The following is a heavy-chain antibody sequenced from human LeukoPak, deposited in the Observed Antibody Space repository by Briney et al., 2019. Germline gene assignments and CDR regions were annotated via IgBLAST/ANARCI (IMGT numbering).Heavy chain of an antibody. CDR2: IYPGDSDT. D-gene: IGHD6-13*01. Sequence: GESLKISCKTSGYSFTSYWIGWVRQMPGKGLEWMGIIYPGDSDTRYSPSFEGQVTISADKSISTAYLQWSSLKASDTAVYYCARRDVSGVATAGYWGQGTLVTVSS. V-gene: IGHV5-51*01. J-gene: IGHJ4*02. CDR1: GYSFTSYW. CDR3: ARRDVSGVATAGY.